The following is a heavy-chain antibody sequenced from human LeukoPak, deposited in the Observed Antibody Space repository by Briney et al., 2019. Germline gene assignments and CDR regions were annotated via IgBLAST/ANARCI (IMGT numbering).Heavy chain of an antibody. V-gene: IGHV3-30-3*01. CDR1: GFTFSSYA. J-gene: IGHJ4*02. D-gene: IGHD6-19*01. CDR3: AREAYTIAVAGIDY. Sequence: GGSLRLSCAASGFTFSSYAMHWVRQAPGKGLEWVAVISYDGSNKYYADSVKGRFTISRDNSKNTLYLQMNSLRAEDTAVYYCAREAYTIAVAGIDYWGQGTLVTVSS. CDR2: ISYDGSNK.